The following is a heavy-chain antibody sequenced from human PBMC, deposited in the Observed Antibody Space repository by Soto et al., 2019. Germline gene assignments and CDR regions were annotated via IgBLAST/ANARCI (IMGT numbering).Heavy chain of an antibody. J-gene: IGHJ4*02. CDR2: IWYDGSNK. V-gene: IGHV3-33*06. CDR1: GFTFSNYG. Sequence: QVQLVESGGGVVQPGKSLRLSCAASGFTFSNYGMHWVRQAPGKGLEWVAFIWYDGSNKYYAEYVKGRFTISRDNSKNTLYLQMNSLRAEDTAVYYCAKNTSGYFDYWGQGTLVTVSS. CDR3: AKNTSGYFDY. D-gene: IGHD3-3*01.